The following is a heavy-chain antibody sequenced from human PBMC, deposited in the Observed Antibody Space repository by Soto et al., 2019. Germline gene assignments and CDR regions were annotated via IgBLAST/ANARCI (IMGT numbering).Heavy chain of an antibody. J-gene: IGHJ5*02. CDR3: AREGAYYYDSSGYYHTRGWFDP. D-gene: IGHD3-22*01. V-gene: IGHV4-4*07. Sequence: SETLSLTCTVSGGSTSSYYWSWIRQPAGKGLEWIGRIYTSGSTNYNPSLKSRVTMSVDTSKNQFSLKLSSVTAADTAVYYCAREGAYYYDSSGYYHTRGWFDPWGQGTLVTVSS. CDR1: GGSTSSYY. CDR2: IYTSGST.